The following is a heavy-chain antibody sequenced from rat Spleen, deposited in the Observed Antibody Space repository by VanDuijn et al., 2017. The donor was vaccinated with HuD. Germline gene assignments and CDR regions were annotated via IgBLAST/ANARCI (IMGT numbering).Heavy chain of an antibody. CDR3: ARHMANPYYVMDA. J-gene: IGHJ4*01. D-gene: IGHD3-4*01. V-gene: IGHV5-58*01. CDR2: ITTGGDST. CDR1: GFTFSRYW. Sequence: EVQLVKTGGGLVQPGRSLKLSCVASGFTFSRYWMYWTRQAPGKGLEWVSSITTGGDSTYYPDSVKGRFTISRDNAKSTLYLQMNSLRSEDTATYYCARHMANPYYVMDAWGQGASVTVSS.